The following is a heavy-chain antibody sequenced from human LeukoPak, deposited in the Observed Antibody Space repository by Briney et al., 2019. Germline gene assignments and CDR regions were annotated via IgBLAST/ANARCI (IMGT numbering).Heavy chain of an antibody. CDR1: GGSISSSSYY. J-gene: IGHJ4*02. CDR2: IYYSGST. CDR3: ARVSPYGDKIFLHFDY. Sequence: SETLSLTCTVSGGSISSSSYYWGWIRQPPGKGLEWIGSIYYSGSTYYNPSLKSRVTISVDTSKNQFSLKLSSVTAADTAVYYCARVSPYGDKIFLHFDYWGQGTLVTVSS. D-gene: IGHD4-17*01. V-gene: IGHV4-39*07.